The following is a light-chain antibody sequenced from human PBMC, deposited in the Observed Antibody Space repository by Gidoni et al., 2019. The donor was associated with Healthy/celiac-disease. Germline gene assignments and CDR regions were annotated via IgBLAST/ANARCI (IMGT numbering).Light chain of an antibody. CDR3: QQSYSTPRT. CDR1: QSISSY. V-gene: IGKV1-39*01. Sequence: DIHMTQSPSPLSAAVGDRFTITCRASQSISSYVNWYKQKPGKAPKLLIYAASSLQSGVPSRFSGSGSGTDFTLTISSLQPEDFATYYCQQSYSTPRTFGQGTKVEIK. J-gene: IGKJ1*01. CDR2: AAS.